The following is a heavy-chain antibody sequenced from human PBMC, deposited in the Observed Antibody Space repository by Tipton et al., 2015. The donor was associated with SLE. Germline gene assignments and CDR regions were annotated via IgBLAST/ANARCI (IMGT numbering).Heavy chain of an antibody. CDR3: ASLSAASDY. CDR1: GGSISSYY. Sequence: GLVKPSETLSLTCTVSGGSISSYYWSWIRQPPGKGLVWVSEIASTGSSTTYADSLGDRFTISRDNAKNTLFLQMDSLRVDDTAVYYCASLSAASDYWGQGTLVTVSS. CDR2: IASTGSST. J-gene: IGHJ4*02. V-gene: IGHV3-74*01.